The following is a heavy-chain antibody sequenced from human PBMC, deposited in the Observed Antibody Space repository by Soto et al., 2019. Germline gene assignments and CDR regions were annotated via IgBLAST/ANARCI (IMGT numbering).Heavy chain of an antibody. D-gene: IGHD7-27*01. J-gene: IGHJ4*02. CDR3: ARDLGRADDY. CDR2: IYYSGST. CDR1: GGSISSGGYY. Sequence: SETLSLTCTVSGGSISSGGYYWSWIRQHPGKGLERIGYIYYSGSTYYNPSLKSRVTISVDTSKNQFSLKLSSVTAADTAVYYCARDLGRADDYWGQGTLVTVSS. V-gene: IGHV4-31*03.